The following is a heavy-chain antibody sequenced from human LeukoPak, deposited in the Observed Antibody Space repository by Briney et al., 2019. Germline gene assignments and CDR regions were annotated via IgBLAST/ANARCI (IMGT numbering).Heavy chain of an antibody. V-gene: IGHV1-58*02. CDR1: GFTFTSSA. CDR3: AVSGIAAAGKGEVGFDY. CDR2: IIVSSGNT. J-gene: IGHJ4*02. D-gene: IGHD6-13*01. Sequence: SVKVSCKASGFTFTSSAMQWVRQARGQRLEWIGWIIVSSGNTNYAQKFQERVTITRDMSTSTAYMELSSLRSEDTAVYYCAVSGIAAAGKGEVGFDYWGQGTLVTVSS.